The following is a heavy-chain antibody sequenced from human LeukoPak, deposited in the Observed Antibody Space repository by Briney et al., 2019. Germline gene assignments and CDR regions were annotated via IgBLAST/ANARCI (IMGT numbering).Heavy chain of an antibody. Sequence: GGSLRLSCAASGFTFSSFAMSWVRQAPGKGLEWVANIKQDGSEKYYVDSVKGRFTISRDNAKNSLYLQMNSLRAEDTAVYYCAGLYSGYVAYGGPYYFDYWGQGTLVTVSS. CDR1: GFTFSSFA. V-gene: IGHV3-7*01. CDR3: AGLYSGYVAYGGPYYFDY. CDR2: IKQDGSEK. J-gene: IGHJ4*02. D-gene: IGHD5-12*01.